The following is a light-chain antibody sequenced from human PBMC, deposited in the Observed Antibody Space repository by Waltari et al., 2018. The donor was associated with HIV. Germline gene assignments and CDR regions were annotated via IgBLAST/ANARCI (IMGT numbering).Light chain of an antibody. CDR3: QSYDSSNRV. Sequence: NFMLTQPNSVSESPGKPVTISCTRSRGSIDSNYVQWYQQRPGSAPTTVSYEDNQRPSGVPDRFSGSIDSSSNSASLTISGLKTEDETDYYCQSYDSSNRVFGGGTKLTVL. J-gene: IGLJ3*02. CDR2: EDN. CDR1: RGSIDSNY. V-gene: IGLV6-57*04.